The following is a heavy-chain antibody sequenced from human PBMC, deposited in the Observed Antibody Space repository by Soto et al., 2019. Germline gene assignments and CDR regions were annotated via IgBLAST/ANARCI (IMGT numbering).Heavy chain of an antibody. Sequence: PGESLRLSCAATGFTFSSYAMSWARHAPRKGLEWVSAISGSGGSTYYADSVKGRFTVSRGTSKSTLYLHMNSLRAEDTAVYYCAKGGSSSPRSFYYYGMDVWGQGTTVTVSS. V-gene: IGHV3-23*01. D-gene: IGHD6-6*01. J-gene: IGHJ6*02. CDR2: ISGSGGST. CDR1: GFTFSSYA. CDR3: AKGGSSSPRSFYYYGMDV.